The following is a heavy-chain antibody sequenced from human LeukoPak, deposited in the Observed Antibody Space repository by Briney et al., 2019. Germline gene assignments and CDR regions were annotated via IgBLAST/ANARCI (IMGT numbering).Heavy chain of an antibody. V-gene: IGHV1-24*01. J-gene: IGHJ4*02. CDR2: FDPEDGET. CDR1: GYTLTELS. Sequence: GASVKVSCKVSGYTLTELSMHWVRQAPGKGLEWMGGFDPEDGETIYAQKFQGRVTMTEDTSTDTAYMELSSLRSEDTAVYYCATTDTAMVDASLDYWSQGTLVTVSS. D-gene: IGHD5-18*01. CDR3: ATTDTAMVDASLDY.